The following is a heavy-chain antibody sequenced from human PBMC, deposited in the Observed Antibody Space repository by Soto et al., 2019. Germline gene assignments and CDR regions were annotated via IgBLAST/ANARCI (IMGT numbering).Heavy chain of an antibody. V-gene: IGHV6-1*01. CDR3: ARDLGDFWSEVAFDI. CDR2: TYYRSKWYN. D-gene: IGHD3-3*01. CDR1: GGSVSSNSAA. J-gene: IGHJ3*02. Sequence: SQTLSLTGASSGGSVSSNSAACNWIRQSPSRGLEWLGRTYYRSKWYNDYAVSVKSRITINPDTSKNQFSLQLNSVTPEDTAVYYCARDLGDFWSEVAFDIWGQGTMVTVSS.